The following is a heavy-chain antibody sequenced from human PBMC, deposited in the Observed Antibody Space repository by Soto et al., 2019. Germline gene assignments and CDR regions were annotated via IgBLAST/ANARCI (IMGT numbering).Heavy chain of an antibody. J-gene: IGHJ6*02. Sequence: GESLKISCKGSGYSFTSYWIGWVRQMPGKGLEWMGIIYPGDSDTRYSPSFQGQVTISADKSISTAYLQWSSLKASDTAMYYCARLLGYCISTSCYANYYYYGMDVWGQGTTVTVSS. CDR3: ARLLGYCISTSCYANYYYYGMDV. CDR2: IYPGDSDT. V-gene: IGHV5-51*01. D-gene: IGHD2-2*01. CDR1: GYSFTSYW.